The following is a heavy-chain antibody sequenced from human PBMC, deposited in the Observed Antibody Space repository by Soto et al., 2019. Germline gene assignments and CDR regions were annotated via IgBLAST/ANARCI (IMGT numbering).Heavy chain of an antibody. V-gene: IGHV6-1*01. CDR2: TYYRSEWYH. CDR3: ARVGLPDYSTYYFDD. Sequence: SQTLSLTCGMSGYSVSSNSPAWNWIRQSPSRGLEWLGRTYYRSEWYHDYAVSVKSRITINSDTSKNQFSLQLNSVTPEDTAVYYCARVGLPDYSTYYFDDWGQGSQVTVSS. CDR1: GYSVSSNSPA. D-gene: IGHD4-4*01. J-gene: IGHJ4*02.